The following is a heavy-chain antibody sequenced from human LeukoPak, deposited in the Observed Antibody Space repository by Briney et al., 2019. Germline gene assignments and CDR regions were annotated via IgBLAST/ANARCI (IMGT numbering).Heavy chain of an antibody. CDR3: ATVGNFLEWLSY. Sequence: ASVKVSCKVSGYTLSELSMHWVRQAPGKGLEWMGGFDPEDGETIYAQKFQGRVTMTEDTSTDTAYMELSSLRSEDTAVYYCATVGNFLEWLSYWGQGTLVTVSS. J-gene: IGHJ4*02. V-gene: IGHV1-24*01. D-gene: IGHD3-3*01. CDR2: FDPEDGET. CDR1: GYTLSELS.